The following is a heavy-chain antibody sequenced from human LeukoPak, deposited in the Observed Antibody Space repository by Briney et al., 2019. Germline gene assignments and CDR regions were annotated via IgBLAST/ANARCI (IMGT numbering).Heavy chain of an antibody. D-gene: IGHD3-10*01. Sequence: SQTLSLTCTVSGGSISSGSYYWNWIRQPPGKGLEWIGYIYQSGSTYYNPSLKSRVTISVDSAKNQFSLNLSSVTAADTAVYYCARGGSYHLPGDYWGQGTLVTVSS. V-gene: IGHV4-30-2*01. CDR3: ARGGSYHLPGDY. CDR2: IYQSGST. J-gene: IGHJ4*02. CDR1: GGSISSGSYY.